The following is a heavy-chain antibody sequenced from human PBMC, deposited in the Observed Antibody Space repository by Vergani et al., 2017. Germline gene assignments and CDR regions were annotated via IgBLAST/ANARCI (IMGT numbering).Heavy chain of an antibody. Sequence: QVQLQQWGAGLLKPSETLSLTCAVYGGSFSGYYWSWIRQPPGKGLEWIGYIYYSGSTNYNPSLKSRVTISVDTSKNQFSLKLSSVTAADTAVYYCARVYFDWLGYYYYMDVWGKGTTVTVSS. CDR2: IYYSGST. V-gene: IGHV4-34*11. CDR1: GGSFSGYY. CDR3: ARVYFDWLGYYYYMDV. D-gene: IGHD3-9*01. J-gene: IGHJ6*03.